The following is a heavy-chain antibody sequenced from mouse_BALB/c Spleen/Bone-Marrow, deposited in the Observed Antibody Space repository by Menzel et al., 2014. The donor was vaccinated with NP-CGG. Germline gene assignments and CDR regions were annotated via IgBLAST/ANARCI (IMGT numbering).Heavy chain of an antibody. Sequence: EVQLQQSGAELVEPGASVKLSCTASGFNIKDTYMHWVKQRPEQGLEWTGRIDPANGNTKYDPKFQGKATITADTSSNTAYLQLSSLTSEDTAVYYCARWGKLGRGYFDVWGAGTTVTVSS. CDR2: IDPANGNT. CDR1: GFNIKDTY. V-gene: IGHV14-3*02. CDR3: ARWGKLGRGYFDV. D-gene: IGHD4-1*01. J-gene: IGHJ1*01.